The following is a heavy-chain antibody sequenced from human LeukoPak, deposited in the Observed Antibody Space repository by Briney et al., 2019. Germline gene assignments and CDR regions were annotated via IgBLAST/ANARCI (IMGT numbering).Heavy chain of an antibody. CDR1: GFTFDDYG. V-gene: IGHV3-20*04. Sequence: PGGSLRLSCAASGFTFDDYGMSWVRQAPGKGLEWVSGINWNGGSTGYADSVKGRFTISRDNAKNSLYLQMNSLRAEDTALYYCAKDIGEGRSSWYGYYYYGMDVWGQGTTVTVSS. D-gene: IGHD6-13*01. J-gene: IGHJ6*02. CDR2: INWNGGST. CDR3: AKDIGEGRSSWYGYYYYGMDV.